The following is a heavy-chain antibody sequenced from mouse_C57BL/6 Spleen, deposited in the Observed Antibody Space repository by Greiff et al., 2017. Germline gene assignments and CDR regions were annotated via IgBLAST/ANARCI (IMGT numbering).Heavy chain of an antibody. CDR3: ARPTGALYCFDY. CDR2: ISSCSSTI. Sequence: EVMLVEPGGGLVKPGASLKLSCAASGFTFSDYGMHWVRQAPEQGLEWVAYISSCSSTIYYANTVKGRFTISGDNAKNTLFLQMTSLRSEDTAMYYCARPTGALYCFDYWGQGTTLTVSS. J-gene: IGHJ2*01. D-gene: IGHD4-1*02. CDR1: GFTFSDYG. V-gene: IGHV5-17*01.